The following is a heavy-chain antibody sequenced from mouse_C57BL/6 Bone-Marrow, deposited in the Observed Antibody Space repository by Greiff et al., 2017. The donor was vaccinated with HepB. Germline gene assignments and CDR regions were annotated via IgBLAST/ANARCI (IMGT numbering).Heavy chain of an antibody. J-gene: IGHJ4*01. CDR1: GYTFTDYE. V-gene: IGHV1-15*01. D-gene: IGHD1-1*01. Sequence: VQLQQSGAELVRPGASVTLSCKASGYTFTDYEMHWVKQTPVHGLEWIGAIDPETGGTAYNQKFKGKAILTADKSSSTAYMELRSLTPEDSAVYYCTRDYGSCYAMDYWGQGTSVTVSS. CDR2: IDPETGGT. CDR3: TRDYGSCYAMDY.